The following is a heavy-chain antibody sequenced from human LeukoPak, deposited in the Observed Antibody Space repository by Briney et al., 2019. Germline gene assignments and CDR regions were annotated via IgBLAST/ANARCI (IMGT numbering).Heavy chain of an antibody. CDR2: ISAYNGNT. CDR1: GYTFTSYG. D-gene: IGHD3-22*01. Sequence: ASVKVFCKASGYTFTSYGISWVRQAPGQGLEWMGWISAYNGNTNYAQKLQGRVTMTTDTSTSTAYMELRSLRSDDTAVYYCARGWDSSGLNDAFDIWGQGTMVTVSS. V-gene: IGHV1-18*01. J-gene: IGHJ3*02. CDR3: ARGWDSSGLNDAFDI.